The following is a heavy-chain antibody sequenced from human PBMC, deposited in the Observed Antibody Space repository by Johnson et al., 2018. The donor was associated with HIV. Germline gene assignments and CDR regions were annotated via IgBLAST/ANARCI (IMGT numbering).Heavy chain of an antibody. CDR2: IYSGGST. Sequence: MQLVESGGGLVQPGGSLRLSCAASGFTVSRNYMSWVRQAPGKGLEWVSVIYSGGSTYYADSVKGRFTISRDNSKNTLYLQMNSLRAEDTAVYYCAKDLIAARRGCDAFDIWGQGTMVTVSS. V-gene: IGHV3-66*01. J-gene: IGHJ3*02. CDR3: AKDLIAARRGCDAFDI. D-gene: IGHD6-6*01. CDR1: GFTVSRNY.